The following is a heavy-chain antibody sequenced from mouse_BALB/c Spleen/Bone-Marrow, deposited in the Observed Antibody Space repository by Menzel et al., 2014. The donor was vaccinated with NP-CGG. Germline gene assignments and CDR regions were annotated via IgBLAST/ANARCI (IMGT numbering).Heavy chain of an antibody. CDR3: ARAGYDGYPWYFDV. D-gene: IGHD2-3*01. CDR2: ISNLAYSI. V-gene: IGHV5-15*02. CDR1: GFTFSDCG. Sequence: EVKVEESGGGLVQPGGSRKLSCAASGFTFSDCGMAWVRQAPGKGPEWVAFISNLAYSIYYADTVTGRFTISRENAKNTLYLEISSLRSEDSAMYYCARAGYDGYPWYFDVWGAGTTVTVSS. J-gene: IGHJ1*01.